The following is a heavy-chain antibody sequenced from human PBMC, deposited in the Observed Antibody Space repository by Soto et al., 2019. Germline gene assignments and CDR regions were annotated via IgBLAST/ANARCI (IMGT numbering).Heavy chain of an antibody. J-gene: IGHJ4*02. CDR2: IYPGDSDT. CDR1: GYSFTSYW. V-gene: IGHV5-51*01. Sequence: GESLKISCKGSGYSFTSYWIGWVRQMPGKGLEWMGIIYPGDSDTRYSPSFQGQVTISADKSISTAYLQWSSLKASDTAVYYCANRNYYDNSGYTYPYFDFWGQGSLVTVSS. D-gene: IGHD3-22*01. CDR3: ANRNYYDNSGYTYPYFDF.